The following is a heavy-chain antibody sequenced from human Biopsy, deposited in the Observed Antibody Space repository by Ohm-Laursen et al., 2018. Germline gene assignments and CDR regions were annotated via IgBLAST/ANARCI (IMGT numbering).Heavy chain of an antibody. CDR2: NIPILGTG. Sequence: SSVKVSCKAPGGTFINYGVNWVRQAPGQGLEWLGGNIPILGTGNYAQKFQDRVTVAADTSTSTATMELRSLRSDATAVYYCATKLTGYFHHWGQGTQVTVSS. V-gene: IGHV1-69*06. CDR3: ATKLTGYFHH. CDR1: GGTFINYG. D-gene: IGHD3-9*01. J-gene: IGHJ1*01.